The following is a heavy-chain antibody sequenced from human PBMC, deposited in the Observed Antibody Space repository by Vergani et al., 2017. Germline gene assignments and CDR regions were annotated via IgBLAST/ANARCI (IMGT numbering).Heavy chain of an antibody. J-gene: IGHJ6*02. Sequence: EVQLLESGGGLVQPGGSLRLSCAASGFTFSSYAMSWVRQAPGKGLEWVANIKQDGSEKYYVDSVKGRFTISRDNAKNSLYLQMNSLRAEDTAVYYCARDLHSVVAGTTGVYYYYYGMDVWGQGTTVTVSS. CDR2: IKQDGSEK. CDR1: GFTFSSYA. D-gene: IGHD1-7*01. V-gene: IGHV3-7*01. CDR3: ARDLHSVVAGTTGVYYYYYGMDV.